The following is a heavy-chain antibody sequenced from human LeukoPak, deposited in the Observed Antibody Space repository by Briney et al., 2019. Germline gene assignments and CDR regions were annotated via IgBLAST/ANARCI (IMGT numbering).Heavy chain of an antibody. Sequence: GGSLRLSCAASGFTFSSYEMNWVRQAPGKGLEWVSYISSSSSTIYYADSVKGRFTISRDNAKNSLYLQMNSLRAEDTAVYYCAREGYSPYWGQGTLVTVSS. J-gene: IGHJ4*02. D-gene: IGHD6-13*01. CDR3: AREGYSPY. V-gene: IGHV3-48*01. CDR2: ISSSSSTI. CDR1: GFTFSSYE.